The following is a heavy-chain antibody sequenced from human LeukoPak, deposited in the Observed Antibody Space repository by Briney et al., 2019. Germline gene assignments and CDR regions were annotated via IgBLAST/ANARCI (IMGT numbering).Heavy chain of an antibody. V-gene: IGHV3-23*01. D-gene: IGHD1-1*01. CDR2: ISGSGSTP. J-gene: IGHJ4*02. CDR3: AKDLARATVRPYYFDY. CDR1: GFTFRNYG. Sequence: RPGGSLRLSCVVSGFTFRNYGVSWVRQVPGKGLEWVSGISGSGSTPHYADSVKGRFTVSSDNSRTTLFLEMNRLRVDDTAVYYCAKDLARATVRPYYFDYWGQGTLVTVSS.